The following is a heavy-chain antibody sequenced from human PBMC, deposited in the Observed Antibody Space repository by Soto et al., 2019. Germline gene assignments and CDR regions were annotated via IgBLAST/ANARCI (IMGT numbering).Heavy chain of an antibody. V-gene: IGHV1-18*01. J-gene: IGHJ2*01. CDR3: AREASYYGAAPWFFDL. Sequence: QVQLVQSGAEVKKPGASVKVSCKASGYTFTSYGISWVRQAPGQGLEWMGWISAYNGNTNYARKLQGRVTMTTDTSTSTAYMELRSLRSDDTAVYYCAREASYYGAAPWFFDLWGRGTLVTVSS. CDR1: GYTFTSYG. CDR2: ISAYNGNT. D-gene: IGHD4-17*01.